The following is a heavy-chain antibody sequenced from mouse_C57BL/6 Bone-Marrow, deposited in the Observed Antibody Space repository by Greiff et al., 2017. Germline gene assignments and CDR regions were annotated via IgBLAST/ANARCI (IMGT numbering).Heavy chain of an antibody. Sequence: EVKLMESGGDLVKPGGSLKLSCAASGFTFSSYGMSWVRQTPDKRLEWVATISSGGSYTYYPDSVKGRFTISRDNAKNTLYLQMSSLKSEDTAMYYCARHGYYYGSSYAMDYWGQGTSVTVSS. D-gene: IGHD1-1*01. CDR3: ARHGYYYGSSYAMDY. V-gene: IGHV5-6*01. J-gene: IGHJ4*01. CDR2: ISSGGSYT. CDR1: GFTFSSYG.